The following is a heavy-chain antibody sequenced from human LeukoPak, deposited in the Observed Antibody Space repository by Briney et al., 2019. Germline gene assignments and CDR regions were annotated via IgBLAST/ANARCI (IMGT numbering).Heavy chain of an antibody. CDR3: ATEIAALNV. V-gene: IGHV1-18*01. D-gene: IGHD6-13*01. CDR2: ISAYNGNT. CDR1: GYTFTSYG. Sequence: ASVKVSCKASGYTFTSYGIGWVRQAPGQGLEWMGWISAYNGNTNYAQKFQGRVTMTEDTSTDTAYMELSSLRSEDTAVYYCATEIAALNVWGKGTTVTVSS. J-gene: IGHJ6*04.